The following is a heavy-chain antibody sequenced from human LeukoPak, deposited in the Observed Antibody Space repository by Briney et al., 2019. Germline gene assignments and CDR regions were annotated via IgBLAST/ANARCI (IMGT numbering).Heavy chain of an antibody. D-gene: IGHD3-10*01. V-gene: IGHV4-31*03. CDR1: GGSISSGGYY. CDR2: IYYSGST. CDR3: AAQGYYGSGSGFDY. J-gene: IGHJ4*02. Sequence: SQTLSLTCTVSGGSISSGGYYWSWIRQHPGKGLEWIGYIYYSGSTYYNPSLEGRVTISVDTSKNQFSLKLSSVTAADTAVYYCAAQGYYGSGSGFDYWGQGTLVTVSS.